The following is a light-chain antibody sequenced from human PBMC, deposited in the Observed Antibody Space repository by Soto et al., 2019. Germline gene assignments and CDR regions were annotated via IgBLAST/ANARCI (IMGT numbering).Light chain of an antibody. CDR1: QGISSY. Sequence: DIQMTQSPSSLSASIGDRVTITCRASQGISSYLAWYQQKPGKAPKLLIYAASTLQSGVPSRFSGSGSGTELTLTISSLQPEDFATYYCQQLNSDPLTFGGGTKVDIK. J-gene: IGKJ4*01. CDR3: QQLNSDPLT. CDR2: AAS. V-gene: IGKV1-9*01.